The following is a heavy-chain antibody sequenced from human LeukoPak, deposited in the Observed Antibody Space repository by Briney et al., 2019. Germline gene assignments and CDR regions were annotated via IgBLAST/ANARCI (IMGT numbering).Heavy chain of an antibody. V-gene: IGHV3-33*01. Sequence: SGGSLRLSCAASGFILNDYGMHWVRQAPGKGLEWVPDIWFDKNQHFADSVKGRFAISRDNSKNTVYLQINSLRAEDTAVYYCARDRHCVNGVCHSPPGMDVWGQGTTVTVSS. D-gene: IGHD2-8*01. CDR3: ARDRHCVNGVCHSPPGMDV. CDR2: IWFDKNQ. J-gene: IGHJ6*02. CDR1: GFILNDYG.